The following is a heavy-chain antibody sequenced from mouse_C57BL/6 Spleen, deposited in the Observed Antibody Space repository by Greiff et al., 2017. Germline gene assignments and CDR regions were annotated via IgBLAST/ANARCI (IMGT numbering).Heavy chain of an antibody. D-gene: IGHD1-1*01. CDR3: ARGEGLLRYPFDV. CDR2: IYPGSGST. CDR1: GYTFTSYW. Sequence: QVQLQQPGAELVKPGASVKMSCKASGYTFTSYWITWVKQRPGQGLEWIGDIYPGSGSTNYNEKFKSKATLTVDTSSSTAHMQLSSLTSEDSAVYYCARGEGLLRYPFDVWGTGTTVTVSS. V-gene: IGHV1-55*01. J-gene: IGHJ1*03.